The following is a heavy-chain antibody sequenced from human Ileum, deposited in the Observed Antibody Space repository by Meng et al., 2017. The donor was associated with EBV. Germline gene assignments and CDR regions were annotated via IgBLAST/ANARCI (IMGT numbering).Heavy chain of an antibody. CDR3: AGEEMSTIFD. CDR2: IYYSGST. D-gene: IGHD5-24*01. J-gene: IGHJ4*02. CDR1: GGSISSNNYF. V-gene: IGHV4-39*02. Sequence: QARESGPGLVRPSATLSLTCTVSGGSISSNNYFWGWIRQPPGKGLEWIGSIYYSGSTFYKPSLKSRVTISVDTSKNQFSLKLSSVTAADTAVYYCAGEEMSTIFDWGQGTLVTVSS.